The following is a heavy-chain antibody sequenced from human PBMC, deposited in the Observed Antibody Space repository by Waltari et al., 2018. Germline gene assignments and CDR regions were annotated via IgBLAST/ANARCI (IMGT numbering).Heavy chain of an antibody. D-gene: IGHD1-26*01. CDR2: ISWNSGSI. CDR1: GFTFDDYA. Sequence: EVQLVESGGCLVQPGRSLRLSCAASGFTFDDYAMHWVRQAPGKGLEWVSGISWNSGSIGYADSVKGRFTISRDNAKNSLYLQMNSLRAEDTALYYCAKGRGSYYPGAVDYWGQGTLVTVSS. J-gene: IGHJ4*02. CDR3: AKGRGSYYPGAVDY. V-gene: IGHV3-9*01.